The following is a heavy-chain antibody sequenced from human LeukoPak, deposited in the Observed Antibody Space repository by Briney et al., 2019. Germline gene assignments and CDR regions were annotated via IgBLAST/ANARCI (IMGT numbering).Heavy chain of an antibody. Sequence: GGSLRLSCAASGLTFSNFAMSWVRQAPGKGLEWVSMITGSGGRTFYADSVKGRFTISRDNSRDTLYLQMSSLRADDAAVHYCAKMKGPGLYLHYSMDVWGKGTTVTVSS. CDR1: GLTFSNFA. V-gene: IGHV3-23*01. CDR3: AKMKGPGLYLHYSMDV. J-gene: IGHJ6*03. D-gene: IGHD2-2*02. CDR2: ITGSGGRT.